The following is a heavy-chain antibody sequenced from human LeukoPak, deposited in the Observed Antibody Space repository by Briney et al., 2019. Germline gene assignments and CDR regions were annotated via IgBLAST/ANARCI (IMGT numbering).Heavy chain of an antibody. CDR1: GFTFSSYA. V-gene: IGHV3-30*04. J-gene: IGHJ6*02. Sequence: GGSLRLSCAASGFTFSSYAVHWVRQAPGKGLEWVAVISYDGSNKYYADSVKGRFTISRDNSKNTLYLQMNSLRAEDTAVYYCARDKGGSYPYYYYYGMDVWGQGTTVTVSS. CDR2: ISYDGSNK. D-gene: IGHD1-26*01. CDR3: ARDKGGSYPYYYYYGMDV.